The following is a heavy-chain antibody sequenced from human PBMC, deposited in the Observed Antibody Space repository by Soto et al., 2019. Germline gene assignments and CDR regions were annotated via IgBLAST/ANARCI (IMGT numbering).Heavy chain of an antibody. CDR2: IYHSGST. J-gene: IGHJ4*02. CDR3: ARGMTTVTTLDY. Sequence: SETLSLTCAVSGYSISSSNWWSWVRQPPGKGLEWIGDIYHSGSTNYNPSLKSRVTISVDRSKNQFSLKLTSVTAADTAVYYCARGMTTVTTLDYWGQGTLVTVSS. D-gene: IGHD4-17*01. V-gene: IGHV4-4*02. CDR1: GYSISSSNW.